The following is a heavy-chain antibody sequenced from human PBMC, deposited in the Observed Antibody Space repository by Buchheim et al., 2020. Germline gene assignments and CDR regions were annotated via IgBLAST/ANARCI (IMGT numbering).Heavy chain of an antibody. CDR3: ARDGGYYGSGRLDY. CDR1: GFTFGSYG. D-gene: IGHD3-10*01. V-gene: IGHV3-33*01. CDR2: IWYDGSNK. J-gene: IGHJ4*02. Sequence: QVQLVESGGGVVQPGRSLRLSCAASGFTFGSYGMHWVRQAPGKGLEWVAVIWYDGSNKYYADSVKGRFTISRDNSKNTLYLKMNSLRAEDTAVYYCARDGGYYGSGRLDYWGQGTL.